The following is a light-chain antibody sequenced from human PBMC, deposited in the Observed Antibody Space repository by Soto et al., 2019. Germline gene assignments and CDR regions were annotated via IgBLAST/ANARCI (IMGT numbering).Light chain of an antibody. J-gene: IGLJ1*01. CDR2: DVS. V-gene: IGLV2-14*01. CDR1: SSDVGGYKY. CDR3: SSYTSSSSYV. Sequence: ALTQPASVSGSPGQSIAISCTGTSSDVGGYKYVSWYQQHPGKAPKLLIYDVSNRPSGVSDRFSGSKSGNTASLTISGLQSEDEADYYCSSYTSSSSYVFGTGTKVTVL.